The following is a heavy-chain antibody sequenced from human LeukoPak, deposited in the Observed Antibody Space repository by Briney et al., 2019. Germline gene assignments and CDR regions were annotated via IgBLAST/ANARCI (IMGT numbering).Heavy chain of an antibody. CDR3: ASEERYYFDY. D-gene: IGHD6-25*01. V-gene: IGHV1-69*05. J-gene: IGHJ4*02. CDR2: IIPIFGTA. Sequence: GASVKVSCKASGGTFSSYAISWVRQAPGQGLEWMGGIIPIFGTANYAQKFQGRVTITTDDSTSTAYMELSSLRSEDTAVYYCASEERYYFDYWGQGTLVTVSS. CDR1: GGTFSSYA.